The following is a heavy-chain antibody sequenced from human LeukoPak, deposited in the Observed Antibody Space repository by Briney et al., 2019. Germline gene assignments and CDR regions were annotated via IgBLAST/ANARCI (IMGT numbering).Heavy chain of an antibody. CDR2: IYYISNT. D-gene: IGHD1-26*01. CDR1: GGSVASAGYY. Sequence: PSETLSLTCSVSGGSVASAGYYWSWIRQPPGGGLEWIGYIYYISNTNYNPSLKSRVTMSLNPSGNQFSLKLDSVTAADTAMYYCARTQSQSGSYRYYFGYWGQGTLVTVSS. J-gene: IGHJ4*02. CDR3: ARTQSQSGSYRYYFGY. V-gene: IGHV4-61*08.